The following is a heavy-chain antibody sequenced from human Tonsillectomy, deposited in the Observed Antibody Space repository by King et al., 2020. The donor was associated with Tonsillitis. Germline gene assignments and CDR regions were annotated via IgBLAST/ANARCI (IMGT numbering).Heavy chain of an antibody. CDR3: SRNGYYYDSSCYYLDAFDI. J-gene: IGHJ3*02. Sequence: VQLQESGPGLVKPSETLSLTCTVSGGSISSYYWSWIRQPPGKGLEWIGYIYYSGSTNYNPSLKSRVTISVDTSKNQFSLKLSSVTAADTAVYYCSRNGYYYDSSCYYLDAFDIWGQGTMVTVSS. D-gene: IGHD3-22*01. V-gene: IGHV4-59*01. CDR1: GGSISSYY. CDR2: IYYSGST.